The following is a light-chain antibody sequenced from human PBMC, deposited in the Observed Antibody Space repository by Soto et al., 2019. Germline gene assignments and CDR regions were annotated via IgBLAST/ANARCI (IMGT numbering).Light chain of an antibody. CDR1: HSFSSSY. J-gene: IGKJ4*01. V-gene: IGKV3-20*01. CDR3: QQYSSSSS. CDR2: GAS. Sequence: EIVLTQSPGTLSLSPGERATLSCRASHSFSSSYLAWYQQKLGQAPRLLIYGASSRATGIPDRFSGSGSGTDFTLTISRLEPEDFAVYYCQQYSSSSSFGGGTKVEMK.